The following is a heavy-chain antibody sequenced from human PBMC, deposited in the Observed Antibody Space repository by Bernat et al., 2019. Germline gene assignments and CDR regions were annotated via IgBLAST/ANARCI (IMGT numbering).Heavy chain of an antibody. CDR3: ARETYYYGSGRGWFDP. Sequence: QVQLVQSGAEVKKPGSSVKVSCKASGGTFSSYTISWVRQAPGQGLEWMGRIIPILGIANYAQKFKGRVTSTADKSTSTAYMELSSLRSEDTAVYYCARETYYYGSGRGWFDPWGQGTLVTVSS. CDR1: GGTFSSYT. CDR2: IIPILGIA. V-gene: IGHV1-69*08. D-gene: IGHD3-10*01. J-gene: IGHJ5*02.